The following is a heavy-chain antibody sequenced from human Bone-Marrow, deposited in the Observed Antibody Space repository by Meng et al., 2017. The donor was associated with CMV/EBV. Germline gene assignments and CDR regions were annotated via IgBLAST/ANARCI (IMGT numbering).Heavy chain of an antibody. V-gene: IGHV3-48*03. CDR2: ISSSGSTI. CDR3: ARGFRSAPMITAFDI. J-gene: IGHJ3*02. CDR1: GFTFSSYE. D-gene: IGHD3-22*01. Sequence: GESLKISCAASGFTFSSYEMNWVRQAPGKGLEWVSYISSSGSTIYYADSVKGRFTISRDNAKNSLYLQMNSLRAEDTAVYYCARGFRSAPMITAFDIWGQGTMVTVSS.